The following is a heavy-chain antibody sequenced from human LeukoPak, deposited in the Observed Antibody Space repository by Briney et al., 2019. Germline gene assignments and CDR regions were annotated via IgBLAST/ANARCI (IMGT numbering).Heavy chain of an antibody. CDR3: AIGGYYYDISGQKTYS. J-gene: IGHJ4*02. CDR2: ISAYNGNT. D-gene: IGHD3-22*01. Sequence: ASVKVSCKASGYTFTIYGISWVRQAPGQGLEWMGWISAYNGNTNYAQKLQGRVTMTTDTSTSTAYMELRRLRYDDTAVYYCAIGGYYYDISGQKTYSWGQGTLVAVSS. CDR1: GYTFTIYG. V-gene: IGHV1-18*04.